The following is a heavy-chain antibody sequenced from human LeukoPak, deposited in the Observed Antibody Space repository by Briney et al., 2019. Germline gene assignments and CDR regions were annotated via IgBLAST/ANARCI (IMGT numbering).Heavy chain of an antibody. CDR3: ARAPTMVRGVYFDY. CDR2: LYSGSST. D-gene: IGHD3-10*01. Sequence: GGSLRLSCAASGFTVSSYYMSWVRQAPGKGLEWVSVLYSGSSTYYADSAKGRFTISRDNSKNTLYLQMNSLRAEDTAVYYCARAPTMVRGVYFDYWGQGTLVTVSS. J-gene: IGHJ4*02. CDR1: GFTVSSYY. V-gene: IGHV3-53*01.